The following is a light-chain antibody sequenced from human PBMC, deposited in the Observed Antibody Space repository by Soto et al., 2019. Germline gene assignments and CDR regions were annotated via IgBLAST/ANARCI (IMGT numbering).Light chain of an antibody. CDR2: GAS. J-gene: IGKJ2*01. CDR3: QQYGSSPRT. Sequence: EIVLTQSPGTLSLSPGERATLSCRASQSVSSSYLAWYQQKPGQAPRLLIYGASSWATGIPDRFSGSGSGTDFTLTISRLEPEDFAVYYCQQYGSSPRTFGKGTKLAIK. CDR1: QSVSSSY. V-gene: IGKV3-20*01.